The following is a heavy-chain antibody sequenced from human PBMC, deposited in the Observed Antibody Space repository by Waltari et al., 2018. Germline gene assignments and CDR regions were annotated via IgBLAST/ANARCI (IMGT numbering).Heavy chain of an antibody. CDR2: IYYSGRT. CDR3: ASTVYYDSSGWTYYFDY. CDR1: GGSISSSSYY. J-gene: IGHJ4*02. D-gene: IGHD3-22*01. Sequence: QLQLQESGPGLVKPSETLSLTCTVSGGSISSSSYYWGWIRQPPGKGLEWIGSIYYSGRTYYNPSLKSRVTISVDTSKNQFSRKLSSVTAADTAVYYCASTVYYDSSGWTYYFDYWGQGTLVTVSS. V-gene: IGHV4-39*01.